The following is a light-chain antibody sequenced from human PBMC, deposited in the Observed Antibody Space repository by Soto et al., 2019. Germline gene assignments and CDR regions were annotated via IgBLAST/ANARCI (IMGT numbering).Light chain of an antibody. CDR2: HAS. CDR1: QVVSTSY. CDR3: QQYGTFPFS. V-gene: IGKV3-20*01. Sequence: EIVLTQSPGTLSLSPGESATLSCTANQVVSTSYLAWYQQKPGQAPRLLIYHASDRAAGIPDRFSGSGSGTDFTLTISRLEPEDFAVFYCQQYGTFPFSFGQGTKLQIK. J-gene: IGKJ2*01.